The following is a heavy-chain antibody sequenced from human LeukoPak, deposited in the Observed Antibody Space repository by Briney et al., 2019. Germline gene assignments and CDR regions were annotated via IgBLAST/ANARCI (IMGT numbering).Heavy chain of an antibody. Sequence: GESLKISCKGSGYTFNTYWIGWVRQVPGKGLEWMGMIYPGDSDTRYGPSFQGQVTISADKSVSTAYLQLSSLKASDTAMYYCARLSPRSPYYYIDVWGKRTTVTVSS. CDR1: GYTFNTYW. CDR2: IYPGDSDT. V-gene: IGHV5-51*01. J-gene: IGHJ6*03. CDR3: ARLSPRSPYYYIDV.